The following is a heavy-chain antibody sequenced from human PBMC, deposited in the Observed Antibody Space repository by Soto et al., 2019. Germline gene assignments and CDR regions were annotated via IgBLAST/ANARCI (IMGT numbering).Heavy chain of an antibody. CDR2: IYYSGST. Sequence: QVQLQESGPGLVKPSQTLSLTCTVSGGSISSGDYYWSWIRQPPGKGLEWIGYIYYSGSTYYNPSLRSRVTISVETSKNQFSLKLSSVTAADTAVYYCARGTVTTYCFAYWGQGTLVTVSS. D-gene: IGHD4-17*01. CDR1: GGSISSGDYY. CDR3: ARGTVTTYCFAY. J-gene: IGHJ4*02. V-gene: IGHV4-30-4*01.